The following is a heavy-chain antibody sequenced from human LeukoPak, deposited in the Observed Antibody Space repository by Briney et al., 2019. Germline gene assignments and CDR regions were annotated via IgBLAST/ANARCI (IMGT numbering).Heavy chain of an antibody. Sequence: KPSENLSLNCTVSGGSISSYCWSWIRQPPGKGLEWIWDIYYSGSTNYNPSLKSRVTISVDTSKNQFSLKLSSVTAADTAVYYCARVVGVVVPAAVSGFDPWGQGTLVTVSS. CDR2: IYYSGST. CDR1: GGSISSYC. V-gene: IGHV4-59*01. CDR3: ARVVGVVVPAAVSGFDP. J-gene: IGHJ5*02. D-gene: IGHD2-2*01.